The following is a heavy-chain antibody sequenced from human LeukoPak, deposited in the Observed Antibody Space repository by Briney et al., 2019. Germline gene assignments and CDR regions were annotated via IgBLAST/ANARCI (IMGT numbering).Heavy chain of an antibody. V-gene: IGHV3-23*01. CDR3: ARCTASCYANAFDV. CDR1: GFTFNNNA. CDR2: INGGGDAT. D-gene: IGHD2-2*01. Sequence: PGGSLRLSCTASGFTFNNNAMSWVRQAPGKGLEWVSTINGGGDATEYTDSVKGRFTISRDSSKNTLYLQMNSLRPEDTAVYYCARCTASCYANAFDVWGQGTLLTVSS. J-gene: IGHJ3*01.